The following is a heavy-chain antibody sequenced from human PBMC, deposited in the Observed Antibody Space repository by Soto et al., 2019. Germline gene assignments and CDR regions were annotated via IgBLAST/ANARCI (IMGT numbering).Heavy chain of an antibody. Sequence: PGGSLRLSCVASGFTFSNYGMNWVRQGPGKGLEWLSSISKSGTIRYYADSVKGRFTISRDNAKSSLYLQMNSLGAEDTAVYYCAREMGSPPARGFDYWGQGILVTVSS. CDR3: AREMGSPPARGFDY. CDR1: GFTFSNYG. J-gene: IGHJ4*02. CDR2: ISKSGTIR. D-gene: IGHD2-8*01. V-gene: IGHV3-48*03.